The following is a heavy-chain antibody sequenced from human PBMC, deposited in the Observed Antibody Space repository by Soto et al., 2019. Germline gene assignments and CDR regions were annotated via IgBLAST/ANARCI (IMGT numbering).Heavy chain of an antibody. J-gene: IGHJ6*03. Sequence: QVQLVQSGAEVKKPGASVKVSCKASGYTFTSYGIIWVRQAPGQGLEWMGWISAYNGNTNYAQKLQGRVTMTTDTSTSTAYMELRRLRSDDTAVHYCAREQGDCSSTSCYASDYYYYMDVWGKGTTVTVSS. CDR1: GYTFTSYG. D-gene: IGHD2-2*01. CDR3: AREQGDCSSTSCYASDYYYYMDV. V-gene: IGHV1-18*01. CDR2: ISAYNGNT.